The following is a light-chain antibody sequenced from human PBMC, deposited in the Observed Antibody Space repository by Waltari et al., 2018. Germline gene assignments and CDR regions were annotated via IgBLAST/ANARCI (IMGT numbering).Light chain of an antibody. J-gene: IGLJ2*01. CDR3: AAWDDSLSGLV. V-gene: IGLV1-47*01. CDR1: SSNIGRNA. Sequence: QSVLTPPPSASGTPGPRVTISCSGSSSNIGRNAVSWYQQLQGTTPKLLIYRNDQRPSGIPDRFSGSKSGTSASLAISGLRSEDESDYYCAAWDDSLSGLVFGGGTKLTVL. CDR2: RND.